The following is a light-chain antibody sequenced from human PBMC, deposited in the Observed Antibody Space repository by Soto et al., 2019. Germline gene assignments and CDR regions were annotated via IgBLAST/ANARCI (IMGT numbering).Light chain of an antibody. CDR3: QQTNSFPPT. Sequence: DIQMTQSPSSVSASVGDRVTITCRASQGISSWLVWYQQKPGKAPKLLIYAASSLQSGVPSRFSGSGSGTGFTLTISSLQPEDFATYYCQQTNSFPPTFGQGTKLEIK. CDR1: QGISSW. V-gene: IGKV1D-12*01. CDR2: AAS. J-gene: IGKJ2*01.